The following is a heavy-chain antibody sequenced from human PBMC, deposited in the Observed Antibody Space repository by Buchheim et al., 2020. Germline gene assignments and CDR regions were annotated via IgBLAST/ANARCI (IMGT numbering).Heavy chain of an antibody. CDR2: INHSGST. Sequence: QVQLQQWGAGLLKPSETLSLTCAVYGGSFSGYYWSWIRQPPGKGLEWIGEINHSGSTNYNPSLKSRFTISVDTSKNQFSLKLSSVTAADTAVYYCARKGSRKGGYDYYYFDYWGQGTL. V-gene: IGHV4-34*01. CDR1: GGSFSGYY. CDR3: ARKGSRKGGYDYYYFDY. J-gene: IGHJ4*02. D-gene: IGHD3-10*01.